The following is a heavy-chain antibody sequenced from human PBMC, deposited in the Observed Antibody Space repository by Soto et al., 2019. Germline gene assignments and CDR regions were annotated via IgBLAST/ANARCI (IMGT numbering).Heavy chain of an antibody. CDR1: GQSFSGHS. CDR3: ARGSGIVALPGELEDVNYDY. Sequence: QVQLQQWGAGLVKPSETLSLSCAVYGQSFSGHSWAWIRQPPGKGLAWIGEINESGSTYYNPSLKSRVTISTDTSKNQFSLKLSSVSAAATAAYFCARGSGIVALPGELEDVNYDYWGQGTLVNVSS. V-gene: IGHV4-34*01. CDR2: INESGST. J-gene: IGHJ4*02. D-gene: IGHD1-1*01.